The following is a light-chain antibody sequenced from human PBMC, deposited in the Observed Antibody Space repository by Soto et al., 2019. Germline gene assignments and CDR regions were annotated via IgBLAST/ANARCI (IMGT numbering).Light chain of an antibody. Sequence: IVFPTSPVTLSLSPGERATLSCRASQNISRYLIWDQQKPGQAPRLLRYDVFNRATGIPARFSGSGSGTDFTLTISSLEPADLAVYYCQQRSHWPRTFGQGTKVEIK. CDR1: QNISRY. J-gene: IGKJ1*01. CDR3: QQRSHWPRT. V-gene: IGKV3-11*01. CDR2: DVF.